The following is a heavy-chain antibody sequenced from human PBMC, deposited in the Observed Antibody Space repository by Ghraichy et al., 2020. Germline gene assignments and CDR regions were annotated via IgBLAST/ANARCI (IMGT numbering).Heavy chain of an antibody. CDR1: GFTFSNYW. Sequence: GESLNISCAASGFTFSNYWMHWVRQAPGKGLVWVSRTNSDGSSTSYADSVKGRFTISRDNAKNTLYLQMNSVRAEDTAVYYCARPRVYYYYYYMDVWGKGTTVTVSS. D-gene: IGHD6-13*01. J-gene: IGHJ6*03. CDR2: TNSDGSST. CDR3: ARPRVYYYYYYMDV. V-gene: IGHV3-74*01.